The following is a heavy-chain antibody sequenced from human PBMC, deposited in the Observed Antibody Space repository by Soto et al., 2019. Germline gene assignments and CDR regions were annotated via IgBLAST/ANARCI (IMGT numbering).Heavy chain of an antibody. V-gene: IGHV1-24*01. Sequence: ASVKVSCKVSGYTLTELSMHWVRQAPGKGLEWMGGFDPEEGETIYALKFEGRFTMTEDTSTDTAYMELSSLRSEDTAMYYCTTGRDDNAIDYYFYGMDVWGQGTTVTVSS. D-gene: IGHD3-10*01. CDR1: GYTLTELS. CDR2: FDPEEGET. CDR3: TTGRDDNAIDYYFYGMDV. J-gene: IGHJ6*02.